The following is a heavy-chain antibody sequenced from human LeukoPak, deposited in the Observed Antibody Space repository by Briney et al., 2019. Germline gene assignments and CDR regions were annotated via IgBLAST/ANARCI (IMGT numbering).Heavy chain of an antibody. CDR3: AKGAYYYDSSGYYWGAFDI. CDR2: ISWNSGSI. D-gene: IGHD3-22*01. CDR1: GFTFDDYA. Sequence: GGSLRLSCAASGFTFDDYAMHWVRQAPGKGLEWVSGISWNSGSIGYADFVKGRFTISRDNAKNSLYLQMNSLRAEDMALYYCAKGAYYYDSSGYYWGAFDIWGQGTMVTVSS. V-gene: IGHV3-9*03. J-gene: IGHJ3*02.